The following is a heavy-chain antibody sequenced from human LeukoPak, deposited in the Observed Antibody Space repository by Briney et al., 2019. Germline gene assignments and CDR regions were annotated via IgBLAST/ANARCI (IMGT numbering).Heavy chain of an antibody. D-gene: IGHD2-8*01. CDR3: ARDWGGDCTNGVCYSHGMDV. V-gene: IGHV4-59*01. Sequence: PSETLTLTCTVAGGSISSYYWSWIRQPPGKVLEWIGYIYYSGSTNYNPSLKSRVTISVDTSKDQFSLKLSSVTAADTAVHYWARDWGGDCTNGVCYSHGMDVWGQGTTVTVSS. J-gene: IGHJ6*02. CDR2: IYYSGST. CDR1: GGSISSYY.